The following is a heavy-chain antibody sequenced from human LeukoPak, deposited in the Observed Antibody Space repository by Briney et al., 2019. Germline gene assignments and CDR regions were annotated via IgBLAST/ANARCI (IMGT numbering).Heavy chain of an antibody. Sequence: SETLSLTCAVSGGSFSSGDYSWSWIRQPPGKGLEWIGYIYHSGSPYYNPSLKSRVTISIDRSKNQLSLKLSSVTAADTAVYYCARDGLPYDILTPAGWFDPWGQGTLVTVSS. J-gene: IGHJ5*02. CDR1: GGSFSSGDYS. CDR2: IYHSGSP. D-gene: IGHD3-9*01. CDR3: ARDGLPYDILTPAGWFDP. V-gene: IGHV4-30-2*01.